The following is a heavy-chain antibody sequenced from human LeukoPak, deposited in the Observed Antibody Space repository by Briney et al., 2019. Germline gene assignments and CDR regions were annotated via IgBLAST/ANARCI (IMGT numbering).Heavy chain of an antibody. D-gene: IGHD3-22*01. V-gene: IGHV1-69*05. J-gene: IGHJ4*02. CDR2: IIPIFGSA. CDR3: AREGPGYSDNSGYYSMDY. Sequence: ASVKVSCKASGGTFSSYAISWVRQAPGQGLEWMGRIIPIFGSASYAQKFQGRVTITTDESTSTVYMELSSLRSEDTAVYYCAREGPGYSDNSGYYSMDYWGQGTLVTVSS. CDR1: GGTFSSYA.